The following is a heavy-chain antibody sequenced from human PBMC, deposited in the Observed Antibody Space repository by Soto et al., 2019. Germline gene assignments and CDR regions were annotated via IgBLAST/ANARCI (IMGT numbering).Heavy chain of an antibody. D-gene: IGHD1-26*01. CDR3: ARGVGSESYRAGYNWFDP. CDR1: GGSFSGYY. CDR2: INHSGST. V-gene: IGHV4-34*01. Sequence: SETLPLTCAVYGGSFSGYYWSWIRQPPGKGLEWIGEINHSGSTNYNPSLKSRVTISVDTSKNQFSLKLSSVTAADTAVYYCARGVGSESYRAGYNWFDPWGQGTLVTVSS. J-gene: IGHJ5*02.